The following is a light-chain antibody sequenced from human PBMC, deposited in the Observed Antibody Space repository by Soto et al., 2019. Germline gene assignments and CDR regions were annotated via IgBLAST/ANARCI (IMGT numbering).Light chain of an antibody. CDR2: EGT. CDR3: SSYAGSSARVV. J-gene: IGLJ2*01. V-gene: IGLV2-23*01. CDR1: SSDVVTYNL. Sequence: QSVLTQPASVSGSPGQSISISCTGTSSDVVTYNLVSWYQQHPGKAPTVLIYEGTKRPSEISDRFSGSESDTTASLIISGLQPEDEADYYCSSYAGSSARVVFGGGTKLTVL.